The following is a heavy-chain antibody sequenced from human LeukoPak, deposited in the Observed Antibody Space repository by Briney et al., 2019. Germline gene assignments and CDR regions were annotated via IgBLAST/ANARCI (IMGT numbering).Heavy chain of an antibody. CDR3: ARDDKAVAGLFDY. D-gene: IGHD6-19*01. CDR2: INPNSGST. V-gene: IGHV1-2*02. J-gene: IGHJ4*02. CDR1: GYTFTGYY. Sequence: ASVKVSCKASGYTFTGYYMNWVRQAPGQGLEWMGWINPNSGSTNYAQRFQGRVTMTRDTSISTAYMELSRLRSDDTAVYYCARDDKAVAGLFDYWGQGTLVTVSS.